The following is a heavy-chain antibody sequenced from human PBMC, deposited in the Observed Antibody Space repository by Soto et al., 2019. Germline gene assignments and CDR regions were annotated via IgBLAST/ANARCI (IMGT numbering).Heavy chain of an antibody. CDR2: IYYSGRT. Sequence: SETLSLTCTVSGGSVSISTHYCCWILGPPGKGLEWIGSIYYSGRTYYKPSLKSRVIMSVDTSKNHFSLKLSSVTAADTAVYYCATLDITVTSYYFDSWGHGTLVTVS. CDR3: ATLDITVTSYYFDS. D-gene: IGHD4-17*01. J-gene: IGHJ4*01. V-gene: IGHV4-39*02. CDR1: GGSVSISTHY.